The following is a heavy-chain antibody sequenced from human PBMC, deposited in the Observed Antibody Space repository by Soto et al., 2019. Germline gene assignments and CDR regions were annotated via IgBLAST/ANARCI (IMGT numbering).Heavy chain of an antibody. J-gene: IGHJ1*01. CDR1: GFSFSDYY. D-gene: IGHD3-22*01. CDR3: VRAGTRYYCDRCGPES. CDR2: INKSRRQA. Sequence: QAQLVESGGGLVKPGGSLRLSCGTSGFSFSDYYMGWIRKAPGKGPEWVSNINKSRRQADYDDSVRGRFAISRDNAKSTLYLDMRSLRVDDTAVYYCVRAGTRYYCDRCGPESWGQGVLVTVSS. V-gene: IGHV3-11*06.